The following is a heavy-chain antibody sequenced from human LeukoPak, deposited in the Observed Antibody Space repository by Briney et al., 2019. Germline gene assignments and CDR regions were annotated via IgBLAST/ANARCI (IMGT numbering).Heavy chain of an antibody. D-gene: IGHD2-15*01. V-gene: IGHV4-59*01. CDR3: ARDCSGGSCYGAFDI. Sequence: SETLSLTCTASGGSISSYYWSWIRPPPGKGLGWIGYIYYSGSTNYNPSLKSRVTISVDTSKNQFSLKLSSVTAADTAVYYCARDCSGGSCYGAFDIWGQGTMVTVSS. CDR2: IYYSGST. CDR1: GGSISSYY. J-gene: IGHJ3*02.